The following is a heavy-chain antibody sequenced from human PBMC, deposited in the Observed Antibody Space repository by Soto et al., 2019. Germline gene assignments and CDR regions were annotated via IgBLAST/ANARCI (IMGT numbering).Heavy chain of an antibody. J-gene: IGHJ6*02. CDR2: ISAYNGNT. Sequence: ASVKVSCKASGYTFTSYGISWVRQAPGQGLEWMGWISAYNGNTNYAQKLQGRVTMTTDTSTSTAYMELRSLRSDDTAVYYCARDIHSGSYAVFYYYGMDVWGQGTTVTVSS. D-gene: IGHD1-26*01. CDR3: ARDIHSGSYAVFYYYGMDV. CDR1: GYTFTSYG. V-gene: IGHV1-18*01.